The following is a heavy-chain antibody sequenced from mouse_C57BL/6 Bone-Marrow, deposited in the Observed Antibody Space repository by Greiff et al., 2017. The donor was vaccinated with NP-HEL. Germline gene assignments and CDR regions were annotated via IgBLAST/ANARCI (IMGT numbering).Heavy chain of an antibody. J-gene: IGHJ3*01. CDR3: ASRITTGAAY. V-gene: IGHV5-6*02. CDR1: GFTFSSYG. D-gene: IGHD1-1*01. CDR2: ISSGGSYT. Sequence: EVKLEESGGDLVKPGGSLKLSCAASGFTFSSYGMSWVRQTPDKRLEWVATISSGGSYTYYPDSVKGRFTISRDNAKNTLYLQMSSLKSEDTAMYYCASRITTGAAYWGQGTLVTVSA.